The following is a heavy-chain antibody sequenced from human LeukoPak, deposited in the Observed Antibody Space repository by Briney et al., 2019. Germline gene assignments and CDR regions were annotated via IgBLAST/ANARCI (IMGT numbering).Heavy chain of an antibody. V-gene: IGHV3-7*04. CDR2: IKPDGSDK. CDR1: GFTFSSYW. CDR3: ARDLDY. Sequence: QAGGSLRLSCVASGFTFSSYWMTWVRQAPGKGLEWVATIKPDGSDKYYVDSMKGRSTISRDNAKNSVSLQMNSLRVEDTAVYYCARDLDYWGRGILVTVSS. J-gene: IGHJ4*02.